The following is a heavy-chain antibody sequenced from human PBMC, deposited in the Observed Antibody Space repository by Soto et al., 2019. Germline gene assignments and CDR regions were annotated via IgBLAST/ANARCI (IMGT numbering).Heavy chain of an antibody. Sequence: QITLKESGPTLVKPTQTLTLTCTFSGFSLSTYGMGVGWIRQPPGKAPEWLALIYWNDDKRYSPSLKSRLTIAKDPSKNLVVLTMTNVDPVDAATYYCVNSPDSYPSDYCGQGTLVTVSS. V-gene: IGHV2-5*01. CDR1: GFSLSTYGMG. D-gene: IGHD5-18*01. J-gene: IGHJ4*02. CDR3: VNSPDSYPSDY. CDR2: IYWNDDK.